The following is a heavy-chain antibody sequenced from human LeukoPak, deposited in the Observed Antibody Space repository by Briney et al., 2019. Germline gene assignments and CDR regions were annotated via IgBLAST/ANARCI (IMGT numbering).Heavy chain of an antibody. CDR3: ASGQDVPRDEFDY. CDR1: GGTFSSYA. CDR2: IIPIFGTA. Sequence: VASVKVSCKASGGTFSSYAISWVRQAPGQGPEWMGGIIPIFGTANYAQKFQGRVTITADESTSTAYMELSSLRSEDTAVYYCASGQDVPRDEFDYWGQGTLVTVSS. J-gene: IGHJ4*02. V-gene: IGHV1-69*13. D-gene: IGHD3-16*01.